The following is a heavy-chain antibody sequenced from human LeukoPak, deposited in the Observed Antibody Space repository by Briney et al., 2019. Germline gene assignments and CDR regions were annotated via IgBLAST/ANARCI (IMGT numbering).Heavy chain of an antibody. CDR1: GFSFTNYW. J-gene: IGHJ4*02. V-gene: IGHV5-51*01. CDR3: ARRYCSGGSCYANFDY. D-gene: IGHD2-15*01. CDR2: IYPDDSDT. Sequence: GESLKISCKGSGFSFTNYWIGWVRQMPGKGLEWMGIIYPDDSDTRYSPSFQGQVTISADKSISTAYLQWSSLKASDTAVYYCARRYCSGGSCYANFDYRGQETLVTVSS.